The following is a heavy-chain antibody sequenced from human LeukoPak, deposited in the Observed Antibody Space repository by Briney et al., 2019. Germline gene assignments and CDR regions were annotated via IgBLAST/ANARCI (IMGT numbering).Heavy chain of an antibody. J-gene: IGHJ3*02. CDR3: ASSVRSSWDVPNDAFDI. V-gene: IGHV3-64*01. CDR2: ICSIGGNI. D-gene: IGHD6-13*01. Sequence: GASLILSGAAFGFSFRIYAMRAARAGPRQGVECDSGICSIGGNIQSAHSVKGRFTSSRDNSKNTLYLQMGSLRAEDMVVYYCASSVRSSWDVPNDAFDIWGQGTMVTVSS. CDR1: GFSFRIYA.